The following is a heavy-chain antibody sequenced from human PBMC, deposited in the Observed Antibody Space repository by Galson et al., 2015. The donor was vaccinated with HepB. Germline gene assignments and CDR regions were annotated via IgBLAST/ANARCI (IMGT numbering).Heavy chain of an antibody. CDR1: GYTFTVYD. V-gene: IGHV1-2*06. Sequence: SVKVSCKASGYTFTVYDLHWVRQAPGQGLEWMGRINPNSGGTNDAQKFQGRVTMTKDTSISTVYMELRRLRSDDTAVYYCARGRGSGRYYNHNWLDPWGQGTLVAVSS. CDR2: INPNSGGT. D-gene: IGHD3-10*01. J-gene: IGHJ5*02. CDR3: ARGRGSGRYYNHNWLDP.